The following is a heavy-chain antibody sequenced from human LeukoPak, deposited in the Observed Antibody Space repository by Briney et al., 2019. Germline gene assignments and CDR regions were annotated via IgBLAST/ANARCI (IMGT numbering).Heavy chain of an antibody. D-gene: IGHD5-18*01. CDR2: ISSSGSTI. CDR3: ARVGWGYSYGTATDY. Sequence: PGGSLRLSCAASGFTFSSYEMNWVRQAPVKGLEWVSYISSSGSTIYYADSVKGRFTISRDNAKNSLYLQMNSLRAEDTAVYYCARVGWGYSYGTATDYWGQGTLVTVSS. CDR1: GFTFSSYE. J-gene: IGHJ4*02. V-gene: IGHV3-48*03.